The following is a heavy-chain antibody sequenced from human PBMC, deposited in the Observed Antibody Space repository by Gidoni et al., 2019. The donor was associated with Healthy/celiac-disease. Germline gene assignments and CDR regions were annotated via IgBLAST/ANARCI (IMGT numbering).Heavy chain of an antibody. D-gene: IGHD3-3*01. CDR3: ARCYDFWSGYCALGY. CDR1: GGSISSYY. J-gene: IGHJ4*02. V-gene: IGHV4-59*01. CDR2: IYYSGST. Sequence: QVQLQESGPGLVKPSETLSLTCTVSGGSISSYYWSWIRQPPGKGLEWIGYIYYSGSTNYNPSLKSRVTISVDTSKNQFSLKLSSVTAADTAVYYCARCYDFWSGYCALGYWGQGTLVTVSS.